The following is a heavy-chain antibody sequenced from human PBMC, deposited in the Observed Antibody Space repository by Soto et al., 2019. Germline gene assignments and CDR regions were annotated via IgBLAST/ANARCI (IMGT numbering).Heavy chain of an antibody. J-gene: IGHJ6*02. CDR1: GVTLGAYA. CDR3: LTWSHNVLTGPDGYDMDV. V-gene: IGHV3-23*01. CDR2: IRPNSGRV. Sequence: GGSLRLSCAASGVTLGAYALSWVRQAPGTGPEWVSFIRPNSGRVKYAESVKGRFTIHRDNSQNRLFVEMNSLRVVDTAIYYCLTWSHNVLTGPDGYDMDVWGQGTTVTVSS. D-gene: IGHD3-9*01.